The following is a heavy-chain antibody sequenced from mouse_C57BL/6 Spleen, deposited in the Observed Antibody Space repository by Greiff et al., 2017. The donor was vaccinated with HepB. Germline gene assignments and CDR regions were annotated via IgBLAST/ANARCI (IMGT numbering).Heavy chain of an antibody. CDR1: GFSLTSYG. V-gene: IGHV2-5*01. Sequence: VQVVESGPGLVQPSQSLSITCTVSGFSLTSYGVHWVRQSPGKGLEWLGVIWRGGSTDYNAAFMSRLSITKDNSKSQVFFKMNSLQADDTAIYYCAKNMASYDGYPWFAYWGQGTLVTVSA. CDR3: AKNMASYDGYPWFAY. J-gene: IGHJ3*01. D-gene: IGHD2-3*01. CDR2: IWRGGST.